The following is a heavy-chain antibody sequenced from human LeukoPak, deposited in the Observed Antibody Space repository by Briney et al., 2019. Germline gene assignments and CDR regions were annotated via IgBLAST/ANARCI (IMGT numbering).Heavy chain of an antibody. J-gene: IGHJ5*02. CDR2: IDDDGRSK. CDR3: ARDGSGGLDP. Sequence: GGSLRLSCAAYGFIFTNFYIHWVRQAPGKGLVWVSRIDDDGRSKSYADFLKGRFAISRDNARKMVYLEMTSLRPEDTAVYYCARDGSGGLDPWGQGTLVTVSS. CDR1: GFIFTNFY. D-gene: IGHD2-15*01. V-gene: IGHV3-74*01.